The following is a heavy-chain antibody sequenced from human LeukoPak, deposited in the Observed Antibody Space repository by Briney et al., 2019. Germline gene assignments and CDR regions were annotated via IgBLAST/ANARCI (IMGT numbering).Heavy chain of an antibody. CDR3: AGAAYYYDSSGYYAIDY. CDR1: GGAFSGYY. V-gene: IGHV4-34*01. CDR2: INHSGST. D-gene: IGHD3-22*01. J-gene: IGHJ4*02. Sequence: PSETLSLTCAVYGGAFSGYYWSWIRQPPGKGLEWIGDINHSGSTNYNPSLKSRVTISVDTSKNQFSLKLSSMTAADTAVYYCAGAAYYYDSSGYYAIDYWGQGTLVTVSS.